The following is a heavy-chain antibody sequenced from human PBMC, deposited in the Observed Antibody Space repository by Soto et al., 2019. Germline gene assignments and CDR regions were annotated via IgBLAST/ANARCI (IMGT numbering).Heavy chain of an antibody. CDR3: ATTGTREWVDY. CDR2: IIPLLGMT. CDR1: GGTFSSYT. V-gene: IGHV1-69*02. D-gene: IGHD1-1*01. Sequence: QVQLVQSGAEVKKPGSSVKVSCKASGGTFSSYTISWVRQAPGQGLERIGRIIPLLGMTNYAQKFQGRVTITADRSTSTASMELTSLRSEDTAVYYCATTGTREWVDYWGQGTLVTVSS. J-gene: IGHJ4*02.